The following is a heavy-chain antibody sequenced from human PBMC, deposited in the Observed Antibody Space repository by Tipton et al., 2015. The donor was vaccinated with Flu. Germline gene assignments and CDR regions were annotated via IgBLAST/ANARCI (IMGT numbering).Heavy chain of an antibody. CDR2: IYYSGST. D-gene: IGHD3-22*01. J-gene: IGHJ5*02. V-gene: IGHV4-39*06. Sequence: TLSLTCTVSGGSISSSSYYWGWIRQPPGKGLEWIGSIYYSGSTYYNSSLKSRVTISVDTSKNQFPLKLSSVTAADTAVYYCARDRGDYYDSSGYYPPGNWFDPWGQGTLVTVSS. CDR1: GGSISSSSYY. CDR3: ARDRGDYYDSSGYYPPGNWFDP.